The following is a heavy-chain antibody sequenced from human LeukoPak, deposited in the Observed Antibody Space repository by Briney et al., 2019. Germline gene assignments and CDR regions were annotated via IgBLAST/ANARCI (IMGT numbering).Heavy chain of an antibody. CDR1: GFPFSSYA. J-gene: IGHJ6*02. CDR3: VHGYSFGPYGMDV. CDR2: ISDSGGST. V-gene: IGHV3-64D*09. D-gene: IGHD2-15*01. Sequence: GGSLRLSCSASGFPFSSYAMHWVRQAPGKGLEYVSAISDSGGSTYYADSVKGRFTISRDNSKNTLYLQMSSLRAEDTAVYFCVHGYSFGPYGMDVWGQGTTVTVSS.